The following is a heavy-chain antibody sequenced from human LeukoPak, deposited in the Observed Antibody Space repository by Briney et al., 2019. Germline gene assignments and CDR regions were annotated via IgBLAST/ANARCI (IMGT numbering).Heavy chain of an antibody. V-gene: IGHV4-4*02. D-gene: IGHD6-6*01. Sequence: KPSGTLSLTCSVSGGSISSTNWWSWVRRPPGKGLEGIGEIYHSGSTNYNPSLKSRVTILVDKSKNQFSLKLSSVTAADTAVYYCARDRYSSSWYFDYWGQGTLVTVSS. CDR2: IYHSGST. CDR3: ARDRYSSSWYFDY. CDR1: GGSISSTNW. J-gene: IGHJ4*02.